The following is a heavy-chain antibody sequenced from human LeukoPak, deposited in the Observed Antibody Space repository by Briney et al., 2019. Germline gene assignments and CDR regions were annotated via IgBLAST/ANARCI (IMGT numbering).Heavy chain of an antibody. CDR2: IIPIFGTA. V-gene: IGHV1-69*06. Sequence: SVKVSCKASGYTFTSYGISWVRQAPGQGLEWMGGIIPIFGTANYAQKFQGRVTITADKSTSTAYMELSSLRSEDTAVYYCARDLRRDGYNYFTYWGQGTLVTVSS. CDR1: GYTFTSYG. J-gene: IGHJ4*02. D-gene: IGHD5-24*01. CDR3: ARDLRRDGYNYFTY.